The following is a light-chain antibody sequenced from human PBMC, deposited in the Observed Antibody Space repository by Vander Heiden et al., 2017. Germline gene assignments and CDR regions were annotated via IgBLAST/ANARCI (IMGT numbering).Light chain of an antibody. Sequence: DIVMTQPPDHLAVSMGERATINCKSSQSVLYSSNNKNYLAWYQQKPGQPPKLLIYWASTRESGVPDRFSGSGSGTDFTLTISSLQAEGVAVYYCQQYYSTPLTFGQGTKVEIK. J-gene: IGKJ1*01. CDR1: QSVLYSSNNKNY. CDR3: QQYYSTPLT. V-gene: IGKV4-1*01. CDR2: WAS.